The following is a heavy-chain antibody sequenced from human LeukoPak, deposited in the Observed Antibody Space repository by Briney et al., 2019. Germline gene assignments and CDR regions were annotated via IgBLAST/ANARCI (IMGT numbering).Heavy chain of an antibody. J-gene: IGHJ3*02. V-gene: IGHV4-31*03. D-gene: IGHD3-10*01. CDR1: GGSISIGGYY. CDR2: IYYSGIT. CDR3: ARYTSGGLYGFDI. Sequence: SQTLSLTCTVSGGSISIGGYYWSWIRQHPGKGLEYIGYIYYSGITYYNPSLKIRVTISVYTSKNHFSLRLSSVTAADTAVYYCARYTSGGLYGFDIWGQGTMVTVSS.